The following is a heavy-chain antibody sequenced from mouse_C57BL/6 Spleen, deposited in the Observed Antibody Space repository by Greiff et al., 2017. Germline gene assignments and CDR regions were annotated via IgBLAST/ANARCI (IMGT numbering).Heavy chain of an antibody. Sequence: QVQLKQPGAELVKPGASVKLSCKASGYTFTSYWMQWVKQRPGQGLEWIGEIDPSDSYTNYNQKFKGKATLTVDTSSSTAYMQLSSLTSEDSAVYYCARSGPHYFDYWGQGTTLTVSS. V-gene: IGHV1-50*01. J-gene: IGHJ2*01. CDR2: IDPSDSYT. CDR3: ARSGPHYFDY. CDR1: GYTFTSYW.